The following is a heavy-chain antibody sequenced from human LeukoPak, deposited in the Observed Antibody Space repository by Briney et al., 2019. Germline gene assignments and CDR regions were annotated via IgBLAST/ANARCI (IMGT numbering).Heavy chain of an antibody. V-gene: IGHV4-61*05. D-gene: IGHD6-13*01. J-gene: IGHJ4*02. CDR1: GGSISSSSYY. CDR3: ARGVVAAAGRTFDF. Sequence: PSETLSLTCTVSGGSISSSSYYWGWIRQPPGKGLEWIGYIYNSGSTNYNPSLKSRVTISLDTSKNQFSLKLSSVTAADTVVYYCARGVVAAAGRTFDFWGQGTLVTVSS. CDR2: IYNSGST.